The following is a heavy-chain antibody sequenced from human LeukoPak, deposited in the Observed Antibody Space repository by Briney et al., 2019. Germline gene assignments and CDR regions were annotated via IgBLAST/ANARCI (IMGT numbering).Heavy chain of an antibody. D-gene: IGHD3-16*01. Sequence: GGSLRLSCAASGFTFSSYGMHWVRQAPGKGLEWVAVISYDGSNKYYADSVKGRFTISRDNSKNTLYLQMNSLRAEDTAVYYCARDLAFGGVLDYWGQGTLVTVSS. CDR1: GFTFSSYG. CDR3: ARDLAFGGVLDY. V-gene: IGHV3-30*03. J-gene: IGHJ4*02. CDR2: ISYDGSNK.